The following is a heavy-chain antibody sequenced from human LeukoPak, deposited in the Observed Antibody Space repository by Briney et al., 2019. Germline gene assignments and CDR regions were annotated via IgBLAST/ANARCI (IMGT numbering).Heavy chain of an antibody. CDR3: ERLSADYSTGLDY. CDR1: GGSISSSTYY. D-gene: IGHD6-25*01. Sequence: SETLSLTCTVSGGSISSSTYYWGWIRQPPGKGLECIGSIFYSGSTYYKPSLKSRATISVDTSKNQFFLQLSSVTAADTAVYYCERLSADYSTGLDYWGQGTLVTVSS. CDR2: IFYSGST. V-gene: IGHV4-39*01. J-gene: IGHJ4*02.